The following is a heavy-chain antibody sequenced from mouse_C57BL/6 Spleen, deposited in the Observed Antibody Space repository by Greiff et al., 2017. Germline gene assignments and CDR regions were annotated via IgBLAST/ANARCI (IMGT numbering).Heavy chain of an antibody. J-gene: IGHJ4*01. Sequence: VQLQQPGAELVMPGASVKLSCKASGYTFTSYWMHWVKQRPGQGLEWIGEIDPSDSYTNYNQKFKGKSTLTVDNSSSTAYMQLSSLTSEDSAVYYCARRRVYYDYDDYAMDYWGQGTSVTVSS. CDR1: GYTFTSYW. CDR3: ARRRVYYDYDDYAMDY. D-gene: IGHD2-4*01. CDR2: IDPSDSYT. V-gene: IGHV1-69*01.